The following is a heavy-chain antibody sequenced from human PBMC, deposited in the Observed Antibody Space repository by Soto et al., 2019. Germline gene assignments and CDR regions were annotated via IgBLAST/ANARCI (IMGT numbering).Heavy chain of an antibody. V-gene: IGHV3-64*02. D-gene: IGHD3-3*01. J-gene: IGHJ6*03. CDR3: ARDARVSGTYYYSYMDV. CDR2: IRSSGSGT. CDR1: GFILSNYA. Sequence: PGGSLRLSCAASGFILSNYAMHWVRQGPGRGLEYLASIRSSGSGTHYADSVKGRFTISRDNSKNTLYLQMGSLRTDDTALYHCARDARVSGTYYYSYMDVWGKGTTVTVSS.